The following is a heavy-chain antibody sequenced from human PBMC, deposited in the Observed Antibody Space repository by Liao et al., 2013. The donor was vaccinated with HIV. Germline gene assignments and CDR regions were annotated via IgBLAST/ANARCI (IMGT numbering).Heavy chain of an antibody. Sequence: QVQLQESGPGLVKPSETLSLTCTVSGGSISSYYWSWIRQPAGKGLEWIGRIYTSGSTNYNPSLKSRVTMSVDTSKNQFSLKLSSVTAADTAVYYCARDIVVVPAAIYWYFDLVGPWHPGHCLL. CDR3: ARDIVVVPAAIYWYFDL. CDR2: IYTSGST. D-gene: IGHD2-2*02. J-gene: IGHJ2*01. CDR1: GGSISSYY. V-gene: IGHV4-4*07.